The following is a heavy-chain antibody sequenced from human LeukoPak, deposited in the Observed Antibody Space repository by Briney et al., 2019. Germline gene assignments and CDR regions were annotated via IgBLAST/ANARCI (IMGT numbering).Heavy chain of an antibody. Sequence: ASVEVSCKASGYTFTSYDINWVRQATGQGLEWMGWMNPNSGNTGYAQKFQGRVTITRNTSISTAYMELSSLRSEDTAVYYCARGSEPMGGLRFTSWGQGTLVTVSS. V-gene: IGHV1-8*03. J-gene: IGHJ4*02. CDR1: GYTFTSYD. CDR3: ARGSEPMGGLRFTS. CDR2: MNPNSGNT. D-gene: IGHD5-12*01.